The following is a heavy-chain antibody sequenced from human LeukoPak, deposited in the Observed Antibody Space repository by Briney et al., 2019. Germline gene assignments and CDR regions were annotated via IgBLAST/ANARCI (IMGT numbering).Heavy chain of an antibody. D-gene: IGHD6-19*01. CDR2: ISSSGFNI. CDR3: ARKWLVIDY. J-gene: IGHJ4*02. Sequence: GGSLRLSCAASGFRFSGYWMNWVRQAPGKGLEWVSYISSSGFNIYYADSVKGRFTISRDNAKNSLYLQMNSLRAEDTAVYYCARKWLVIDYWGQGTLVTVSS. V-gene: IGHV3-48*03. CDR1: GFRFSGYW.